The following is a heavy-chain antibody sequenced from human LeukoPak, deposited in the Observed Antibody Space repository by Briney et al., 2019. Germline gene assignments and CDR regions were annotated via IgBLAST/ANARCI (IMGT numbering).Heavy chain of an antibody. V-gene: IGHV3-11*01. CDR3: AKDLRYCSGGSCYGDLHYYDMDV. CDR1: GFTFSDYY. J-gene: IGHJ6*02. D-gene: IGHD2-15*01. CDR2: ISSSGSTI. Sequence: GGSLRLSCAASGFTFSDYYMSWIRQAPGKGLEWVSYISSSGSTIYYADSVKGRFTISRDNAKNSLYLQMNSLRAEDTAVYYCAKDLRYCSGGSCYGDLHYYDMDVWGQGTTVTVSS.